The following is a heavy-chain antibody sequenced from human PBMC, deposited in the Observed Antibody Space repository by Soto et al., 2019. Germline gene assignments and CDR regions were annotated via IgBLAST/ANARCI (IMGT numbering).Heavy chain of an antibody. Sequence: QVQLVESGGGVVQPGRSLRLSCAASGFTFSSYGMHWVRQAPGKGLERVAVIWNDGSEKYHAESVKGRFTISRDNSKNTLYLRMNSLRAEDTAVYYCARGTQGRGYDIDYWGQGTLVTVSS. CDR2: IWNDGSEK. D-gene: IGHD5-12*01. CDR1: GFTFSSYG. J-gene: IGHJ4*02. V-gene: IGHV3-33*01. CDR3: ARGTQGRGYDIDY.